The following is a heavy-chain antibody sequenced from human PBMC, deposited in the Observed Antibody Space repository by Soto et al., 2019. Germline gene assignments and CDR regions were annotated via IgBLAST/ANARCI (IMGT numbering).Heavy chain of an antibody. V-gene: IGHV1-46*02. CDR1: GYTLDRYY. D-gene: IGHD4-17*01. Sequence: VASVKVSCKAFGYTLDRYYMHWVRQAPGQGLEWMGIMNPGGVIMTYAQRFQGRVTMTRDSSTSTVSMELSSLRSDDTAVYYCTRDSYEDYYFDYWGQGTLVTVSS. CDR3: TRDSYEDYYFDY. J-gene: IGHJ4*02. CDR2: MNPGGVIM.